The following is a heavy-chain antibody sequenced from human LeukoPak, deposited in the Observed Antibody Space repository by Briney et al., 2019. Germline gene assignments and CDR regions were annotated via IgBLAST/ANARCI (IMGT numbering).Heavy chain of an antibody. Sequence: GGSLRLSCVASGFTFSSYWMHWVRQAPGKGLVWVSRINSDGSSTSYADSVKGRFTISRDNAKNTLYLQMNSLRAEDTAVYYCARANTYYYDSSGYSVDYWGQGTLVTVSS. D-gene: IGHD3-22*01. J-gene: IGHJ4*02. CDR2: INSDGSST. V-gene: IGHV3-74*01. CDR1: GFTFSSYW. CDR3: ARANTYYYDSSGYSVDY.